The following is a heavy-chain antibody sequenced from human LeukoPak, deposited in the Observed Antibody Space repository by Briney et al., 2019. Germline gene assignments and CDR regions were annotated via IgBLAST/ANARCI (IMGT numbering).Heavy chain of an antibody. CDR3: ARLQKLPYYYIDV. CDR1: GFTFNTYS. J-gene: IGHJ6*03. Sequence: GGSLRLSCAASGFTFNTYSMSWVRQAPGKGLEWFSSMTGINTYIYYGDSVKGRFTISRDNAKKSLYLQMNSLRAEDTAVYYCARLQKLPYYYIDVWGKGTTVTVSS. V-gene: IGHV3-21*01. CDR2: MTGINTYI. D-gene: IGHD2-21*01.